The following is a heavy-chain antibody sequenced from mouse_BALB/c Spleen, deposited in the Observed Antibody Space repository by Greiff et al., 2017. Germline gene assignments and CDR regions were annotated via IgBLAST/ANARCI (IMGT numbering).Heavy chain of an antibody. V-gene: IGHV5-17*02. CDR1: GFTFSSFG. Sequence: EVMLVESGGGLVQPGGSRKLSCAASGFTFSSFGMHCVRQAPEKGLEWVAYISSGSSTIFYADTVKGRFTISRDNPKNTLFLQMTSLRSEDTAMYYCARSLFDYWGQGTTLTVSS. CDR3: ARSLFDY. CDR2: ISSGSSTI. J-gene: IGHJ2*01.